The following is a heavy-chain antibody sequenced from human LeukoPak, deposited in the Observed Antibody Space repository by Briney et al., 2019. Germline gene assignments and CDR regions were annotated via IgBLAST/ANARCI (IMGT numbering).Heavy chain of an antibody. V-gene: IGHV1-18*01. CDR1: GYTFTGYG. Sequence: GASVKVSCKASGYTFTGYGISWVRQAPGQGLEWMGWISAYNDNTNYAQKLQGRVTMTTDTSTSTAYMELRSLRSDDTAVYYCATHRGYCSSTSCQNELELDYWDQGTLVTVSS. J-gene: IGHJ4*02. D-gene: IGHD2-2*03. CDR3: ATHRGYCSSTSCQNELELDY. CDR2: ISAYNDNT.